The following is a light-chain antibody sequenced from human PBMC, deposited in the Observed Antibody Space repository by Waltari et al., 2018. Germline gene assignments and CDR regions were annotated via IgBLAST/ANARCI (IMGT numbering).Light chain of an antibody. CDR3: QQLRTYPLT. CDR2: AAS. V-gene: IGKV1-9*01. CDR1: QGISSS. Sequence: DIQLTQSPSFLSVSVGDRVTITCRASQGISSSVAWYQQKPGKAPTLLVYAASSLQSGVPSRFSGSGSGTEFTLTISSLQPEDFASYYCQQLRTYPLTIGGGTKVEIK. J-gene: IGKJ4*01.